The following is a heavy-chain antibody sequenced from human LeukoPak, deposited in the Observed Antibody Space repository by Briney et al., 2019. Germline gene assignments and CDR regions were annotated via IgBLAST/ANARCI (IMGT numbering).Heavy chain of an antibody. CDR3: ATEGDILTGYVNGMDV. J-gene: IGHJ6*02. CDR2: FDPEDGET. D-gene: IGHD3-9*01. V-gene: IGHV1-24*01. CDR1: GYTLTELS. Sequence: GASVKVSCKVSGYTLTELSMHWVRQAPGKGLEWMGGFDPEDGETIYAQKFQGGVTMTEDTSTDTAYMELSSLRSEDTAVYYCATEGDILTGYVNGMDVWGQGTTVTVSS.